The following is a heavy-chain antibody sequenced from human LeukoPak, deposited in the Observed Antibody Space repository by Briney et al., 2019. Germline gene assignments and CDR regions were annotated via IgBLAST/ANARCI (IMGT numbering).Heavy chain of an antibody. V-gene: IGHV4-59*05. CDR1: GGSISSYY. D-gene: IGHD3-22*01. Sequence: SETLSLTCTVSGGSISSYYWSWIRQPPGKGLEWIGSIYYSGSTYYNASLKSRVTISVDTSKNQFSLKLSSVTAADTAVYYCASLHYDSSGYYGKLFDYWGQGTLVTVSS. CDR2: IYYSGST. J-gene: IGHJ4*02. CDR3: ASLHYDSSGYYGKLFDY.